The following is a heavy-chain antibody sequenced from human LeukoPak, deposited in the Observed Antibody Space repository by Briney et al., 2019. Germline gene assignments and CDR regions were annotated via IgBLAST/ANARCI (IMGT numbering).Heavy chain of an antibody. CDR3: ARASPAPNNWNHYWFDT. V-gene: IGHV1-18*01. Sequence: ASVKVSCKASGYTFTRYGISWLRQAPGQGLEWMGWISAYNGNTNYVQKLQGRVTMTTDTSTSTAYMELRSLRSDDTAVYYCARASPAPNNWNHYWFDTWGAGTLVTVSS. CDR1: GYTFTRYG. CDR2: ISAYNGNT. D-gene: IGHD1-20*01. J-gene: IGHJ5*01.